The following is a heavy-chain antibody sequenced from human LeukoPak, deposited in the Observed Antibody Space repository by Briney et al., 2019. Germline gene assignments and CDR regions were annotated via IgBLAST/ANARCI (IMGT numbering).Heavy chain of an antibody. CDR2: INPKSGVT. D-gene: IGHD6-6*01. CDR3: ARDLGVAVRPFSLFY. Sequence: GASVKVSCKASGYTFTGYYMHWVRQAPGQGPEWMGWINPKSGVTNYAQKFQGTVTMTSDTSISTAYMNFSRLRSDDTAMYYCARDLGVAVRPFSLFYWGQGTLVTVSS. J-gene: IGHJ4*02. CDR1: GYTFTGYY. V-gene: IGHV1-2*02.